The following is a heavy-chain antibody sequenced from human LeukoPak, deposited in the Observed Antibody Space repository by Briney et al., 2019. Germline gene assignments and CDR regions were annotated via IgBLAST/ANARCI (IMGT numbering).Heavy chain of an antibody. J-gene: IGHJ4*02. V-gene: IGHV4-4*02. CDR2: IYHSGST. CDR1: GGSISSGDYY. CDR3: ARVVDDYGDS. Sequence: PSETLSLTCTVSGGSISSGDYYWSWVRQPPGKGLEWIGEIYHSGSTNYNPSLKSRVTISVDKSKNQFSLKLSSVTAADTAVYYCARVVDDYGDSWGQGTLVTVSS.